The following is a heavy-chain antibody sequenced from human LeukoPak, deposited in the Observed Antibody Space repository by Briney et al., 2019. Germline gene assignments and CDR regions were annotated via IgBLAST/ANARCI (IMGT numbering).Heavy chain of an antibody. CDR3: ARADYYDSSGYRQNWYFDL. CDR2: IYYSGST. J-gene: IGHJ2*01. D-gene: IGHD3-22*01. CDR1: GGSISSGGYC. Sequence: SETLSLTCTVSGGSISSGGYCWSWIRQHPGKGLEWIGYIYYSGSTYYNPSLKSRVTISVDTSKNQFSLKLSSVTAADTAVYYCARADYYDSSGYRQNWYFDLWGRGTLVTVSS. V-gene: IGHV4-31*03.